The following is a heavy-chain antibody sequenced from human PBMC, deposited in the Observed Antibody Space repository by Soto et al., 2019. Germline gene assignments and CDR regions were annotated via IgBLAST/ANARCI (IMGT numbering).Heavy chain of an antibody. CDR2: ISGRT. Sequence: EVHLLESGGALVQPGGSLRLSCAASGITLSSYPMNWVRQAPGKGLEWVSAISGRTYYADSVKGRFTISRDNPENTLFLEMNSLRAEDTAVYYCAKRTEIVMPGMHYYYMDVWGKGATVTVSS. CDR1: GITLSSYP. V-gene: IGHV3-23*01. CDR3: AKRTEIVMPGMHYYYMDV. J-gene: IGHJ6*03. D-gene: IGHD2-2*01.